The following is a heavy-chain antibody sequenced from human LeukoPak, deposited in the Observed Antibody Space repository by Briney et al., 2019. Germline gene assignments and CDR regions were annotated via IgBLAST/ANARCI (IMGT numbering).Heavy chain of an antibody. CDR1: GYTFTGYY. D-gene: IGHD1-26*01. Sequence: ASVKVSCKASGYTFTGYYMHWVRQAPGQGLEWMGRINPNSGGTNYAQKFQGRVTMTRDTSISTAYMELSRLRSDDTAVYYCARGSGSYYRWFDPWGQGTLVTVFS. CDR3: ARGSGSYYRWFDP. V-gene: IGHV1-2*06. J-gene: IGHJ5*02. CDR2: INPNSGGT.